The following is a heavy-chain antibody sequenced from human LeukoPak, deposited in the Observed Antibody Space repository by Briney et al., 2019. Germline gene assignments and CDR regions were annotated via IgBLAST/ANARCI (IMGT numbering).Heavy chain of an antibody. CDR3: ARLRSGWDFDY. J-gene: IGHJ4*02. Sequence: GESLKISCRGSGYSFTNYWIGWVRQMPGKGLEWMGIIFPGDSDTRYSPSFQGQVSISADKSISTAYLQWSSVKASDTAMYYCARLRSGWDFDYWGQGSLVTVSS. V-gene: IGHV5-51*01. D-gene: IGHD6-19*01. CDR2: IFPGDSDT. CDR1: GYSFTNYW.